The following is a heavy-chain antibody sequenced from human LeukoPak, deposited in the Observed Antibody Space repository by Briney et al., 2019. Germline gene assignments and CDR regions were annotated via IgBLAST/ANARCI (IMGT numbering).Heavy chain of an antibody. CDR3: ARGPDVYSSSWYGGGMDV. CDR2: INHSGST. J-gene: IGHJ6*02. V-gene: IGHV4-34*01. Sequence: RASETLSLTCAVYGGSFSGYYWSWSRQPPGKGLDWIGEINHSGSTNYNPSLKSRVTISVDTSKNQFSLKLSSVTAADTAVSYCARGPDVYSSSWYGGGMDVWGQGTTVTVSS. D-gene: IGHD6-13*01. CDR1: GGSFSGYY.